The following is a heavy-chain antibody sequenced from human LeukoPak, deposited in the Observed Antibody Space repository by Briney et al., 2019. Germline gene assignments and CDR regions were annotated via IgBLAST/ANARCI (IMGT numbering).Heavy chain of an antibody. D-gene: IGHD3-16*01. CDR1: GFTFSSHW. V-gene: IGHV3-74*01. CDR2: INGDGSRI. Sequence: TGGSLRLSCVASGFTFSSHWRHWVRQVPGKGLMWVSRINGDGSRIHYGDSVKGRFTISRDNAKNTLYLQMTSLRGDDTAIYFCARDALGGRTKFDSWGHGSLVTVSS. CDR3: ARDALGGRTKFDS. J-gene: IGHJ4*01.